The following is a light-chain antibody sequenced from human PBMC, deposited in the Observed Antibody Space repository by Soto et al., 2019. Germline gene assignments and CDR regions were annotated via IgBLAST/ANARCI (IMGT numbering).Light chain of an antibody. CDR3: QQYNNWPPLLT. CDR1: QSVSSN. V-gene: IGKV3-15*01. Sequence: EIVMTQSPATLSVSPGERATLSCRARQSVSSNLAWYQQKPGQAPRLLIYGASTRATGIPARFSGSGSGTEFTLTISSLQSEDFAVYYCQQYNNWPPLLTFGGGTKVEIK. J-gene: IGKJ4*01. CDR2: GAS.